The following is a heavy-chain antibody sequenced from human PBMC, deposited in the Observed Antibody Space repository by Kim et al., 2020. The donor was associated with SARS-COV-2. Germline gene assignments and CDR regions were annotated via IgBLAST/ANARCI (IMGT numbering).Heavy chain of an antibody. D-gene: IGHD3-22*01. V-gene: IGHV3-53*04. Sequence: DSVKGRITISRHNSKNTLYLQMNSLRAEDTAVYYCARELYYYDSSRYFDLWGRGTLVTVSS. J-gene: IGHJ2*01. CDR3: ARELYYYDSSRYFDL.